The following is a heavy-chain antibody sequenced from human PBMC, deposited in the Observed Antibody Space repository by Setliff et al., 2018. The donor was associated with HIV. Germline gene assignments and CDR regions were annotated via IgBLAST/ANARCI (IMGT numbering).Heavy chain of an antibody. CDR2: IYYSGST. CDR1: GGSISSSTYY. CDR3: ARRDGYSYGFYFDY. J-gene: IGHJ4*02. D-gene: IGHD5-18*01. Sequence: SATLSLTCTVSGGSISSSTYYWGWIRQPPGKGLEWIGTIYYSGSTYYNPSLKSRLTISVDTSKNQFSLKLSSVTAADTAVYYCARRDGYSYGFYFDYWGQGTLVTVSS. V-gene: IGHV4-39*01.